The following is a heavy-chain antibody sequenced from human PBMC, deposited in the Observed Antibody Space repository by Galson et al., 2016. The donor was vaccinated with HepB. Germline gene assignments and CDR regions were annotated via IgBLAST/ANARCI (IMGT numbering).Heavy chain of an antibody. CDR3: AVRYSSIWYFQH. CDR2: IRQDGSEE. CDR1: GFTFSDYP. D-gene: IGHD6-13*01. J-gene: IGHJ1*01. V-gene: IGHV3-7*03. Sequence: LRLSCATSGFTFSDYPMYWIRQAPGEGLEWVANIRQDGSEEYYVDSVKGRFTISRDNAKNSLYLQMNSLGAEDTAIYYCAVRYSSIWYFQHWGRGTLVSVSS.